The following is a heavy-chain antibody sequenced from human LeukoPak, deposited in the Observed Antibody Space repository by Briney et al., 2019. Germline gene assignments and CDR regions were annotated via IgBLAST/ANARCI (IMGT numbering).Heavy chain of an antibody. J-gene: IGHJ3*02. D-gene: IGHD6-19*01. CDR3: ARDLKQWLVQGAFDI. CDR1: GFTLSSYE. Sequence: PGGSLRLSCAASGFTLSSYEMNWVGQAPGKGLEGVSYISSSVSTIYYAHSVNGRFTISRDNAKNSLYLQMNSLRAEDTAVYYCARDLKQWLVQGAFDIWGQGTMVTVSS. V-gene: IGHV3-48*03. CDR2: ISSSVSTI.